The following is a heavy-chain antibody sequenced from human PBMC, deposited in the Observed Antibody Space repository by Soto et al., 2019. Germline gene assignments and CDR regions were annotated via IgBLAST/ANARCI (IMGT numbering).Heavy chain of an antibody. V-gene: IGHV3-64*01. CDR1: GFTFSSYA. Sequence: EVPLVESGGGLVQPGGSLRFSCAASGFTFSSYAMHWVRQAPGKGLEYVSAISSNGGSTDYANSVKGRFTISRDNSKNTLYLQMGSLRAEDMAVYYCARGSNGYHFDYWGQGTLVTVSS. CDR3: ARGSNGYHFDY. D-gene: IGHD5-12*01. J-gene: IGHJ4*02. CDR2: ISSNGGST.